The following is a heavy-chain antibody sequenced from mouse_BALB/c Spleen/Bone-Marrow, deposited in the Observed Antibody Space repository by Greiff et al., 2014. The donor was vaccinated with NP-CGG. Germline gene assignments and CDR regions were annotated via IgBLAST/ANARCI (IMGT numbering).Heavy chain of an antibody. V-gene: IGHV1-54*01. CDR1: GYAFTNYL. J-gene: IGHJ4*01. CDR3: ARWDYAMDY. CDR2: INPGSGGT. Sequence: QVQLQQSGAELVRPGTSVKVSCKASGYAFTNYLIEWVKQRSGQGLEWIGVINPGSGGTNYNEKFKGKATQTADKSSSTAYMQLSSLTSDDSAVYFCARWDYAMDYWGQGTSVTVSS.